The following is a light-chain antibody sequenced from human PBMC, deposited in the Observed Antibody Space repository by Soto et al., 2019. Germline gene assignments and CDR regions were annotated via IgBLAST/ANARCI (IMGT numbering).Light chain of an antibody. CDR1: QTINSW. CDR2: RAS. J-gene: IGKJ1*01. Sequence: DIQMTHSPSTLSASVGDRVTITCRASQTINSWLAWYQQKPGKAPKLLIYRASTLESGVPSRFSGSGSGTEYTLTISDLQPDDFATYYCQQSGTFGQGTKVEIK. V-gene: IGKV1-5*03. CDR3: QQSGT.